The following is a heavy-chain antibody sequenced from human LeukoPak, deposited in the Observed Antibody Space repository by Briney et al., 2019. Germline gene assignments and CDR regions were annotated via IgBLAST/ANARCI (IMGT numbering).Heavy chain of an antibody. CDR1: GGSINSRSYY. CDR2: VYDSGST. V-gene: IGHV4-39*01. J-gene: IGHJ6*02. D-gene: IGHD3-9*01. CDR3: ARHFDLYYGMDV. Sequence: SETLSLTCTVSGGSINSRSYYLCWVRPSPGKGLEWIGTVYDSGSTYINPSLKSRVTVSDHTSKNQCSLKVSSVTAADTAVYYCARHFDLYYGMDVWGQGTTVTVSS.